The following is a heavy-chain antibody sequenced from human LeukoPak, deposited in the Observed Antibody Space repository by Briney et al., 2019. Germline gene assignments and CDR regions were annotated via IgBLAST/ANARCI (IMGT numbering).Heavy chain of an antibody. CDR3: DPHDSASQF. D-gene: IGHD6-6*01. V-gene: IGHV3-30*04. CDR2: ISSDGRIQ. CDR1: GFTFSICA. J-gene: IGHJ4*02. Sequence: PGRSLRLSCAASGFTFSICAMHWVRQAPGKGLEWVAFISSDGRIQYYAYSVKGRFTISRDNSKNSLFLQMNGLRDEDTAVYYCDPHDSASQFWGQGTLVTVSS.